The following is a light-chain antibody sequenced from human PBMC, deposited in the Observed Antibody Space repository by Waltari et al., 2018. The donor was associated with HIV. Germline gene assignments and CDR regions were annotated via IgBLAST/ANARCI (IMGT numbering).Light chain of an antibody. V-gene: IGLV1-40*01. CDR3: QAYDSSLSAWV. CDR1: SPNIGAHSS. J-gene: IGLJ3*02. CDR2: GNR. Sequence: QSVLTQPPSVPGAPGQRVTIPCPGSSPNIGAHSSVHWYQQLPGTAPKVLIYGNRDRPSGVPDRFSGSKSGTSASLVITGLQAEDEANYYCQAYDSSLSAWVFGGGTKLTVL.